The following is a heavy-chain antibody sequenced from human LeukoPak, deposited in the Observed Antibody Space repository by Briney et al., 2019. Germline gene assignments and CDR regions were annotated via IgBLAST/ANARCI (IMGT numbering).Heavy chain of an antibody. V-gene: IGHV4-39*01. J-gene: IGHJ4*02. CDR2: NSGST. CDR1: GGSISSSRYY. CDR3: ASYVWGSYFGPKRFDY. Sequence: SETLSVTCTVSGGSISSSRYYWGWIPQPPGKWLEWIGNNSGSTYYNPSLKSRVTISVDTSKNQFSLKLSSVTAADTAVYYCASYVWGSYFGPKRFDYWGQGTLVTVSS. D-gene: IGHD3-16*01.